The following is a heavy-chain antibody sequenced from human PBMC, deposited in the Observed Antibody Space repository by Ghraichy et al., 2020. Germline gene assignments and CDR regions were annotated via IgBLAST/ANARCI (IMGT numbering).Heavy chain of an antibody. CDR3: ARAPPWALYWFDP. J-gene: IGHJ5*02. V-gene: IGHV4-59*01. CDR1: GGSISSYY. Sequence: SETLSLTCTVSGGSISSYYWSWIRQPPGKGLEWIGYIYYSGSTNYNPSLKSRVTISVDTSKNQFSLKLSSVTAADTAVYYCARAPPWALYWFDPWGQGTLVTVSS. CDR2: IYYSGST.